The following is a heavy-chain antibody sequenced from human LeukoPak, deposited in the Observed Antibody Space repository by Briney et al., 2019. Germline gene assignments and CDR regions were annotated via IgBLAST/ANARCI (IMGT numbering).Heavy chain of an antibody. J-gene: IGHJ4*02. CDR3: ARHRTASDY. D-gene: IGHD3-16*02. Sequence: GGSLRLSCAASGFTFSSYGMHWVRQAPGKGLEWVSSITSSSSYIYYADSVKGRFTISRDNAKSSLYLQMNSLRAEDTALYYCARHRTASDYWGQGTLVTVSS. CDR1: GFTFSSYG. V-gene: IGHV3-21*01. CDR2: ITSSSSYI.